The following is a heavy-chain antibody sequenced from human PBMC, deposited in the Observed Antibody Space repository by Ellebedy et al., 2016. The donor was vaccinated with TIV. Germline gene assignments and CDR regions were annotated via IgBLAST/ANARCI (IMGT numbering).Heavy chain of an antibody. V-gene: IGHV1-2*04. D-gene: IGHD2-2*01. J-gene: IGHJ6*02. Sequence: ASVKVSXXASGYTFTGYYMHWVRQAPGQGLEWMGWINPNSGGTNYAQKFQGWVTMTRDTSISTAYMELSRLRSDDTAVYYCAREGGYYSSTSCYPYYGMDVWGQGTTVTVSS. CDR1: GYTFTGYY. CDR2: INPNSGGT. CDR3: AREGGYYSSTSCYPYYGMDV.